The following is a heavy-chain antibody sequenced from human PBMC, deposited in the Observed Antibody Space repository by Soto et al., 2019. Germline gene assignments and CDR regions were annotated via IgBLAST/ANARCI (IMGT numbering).Heavy chain of an antibody. V-gene: IGHV4-4*07. D-gene: IGHD3-3*01. CDR1: GGSMSLYY. J-gene: IGHJ5*02. Sequence: EPLSLTCTVSGGSMSLYYLTWIRQPAGKGLEWIGRVYTSGGTHYNPSLKSRVTISVDTSKNQFSLRLISVTDADTAVYYCARGQRFSDWFDPWGQGTLVTVSS. CDR3: ARGQRFSDWFDP. CDR2: VYTSGGT.